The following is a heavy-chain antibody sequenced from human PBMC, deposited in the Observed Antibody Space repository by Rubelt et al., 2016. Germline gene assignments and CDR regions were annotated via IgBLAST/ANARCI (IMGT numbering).Heavy chain of an antibody. Sequence: QVQLQQWGAGLLKPSETLSLTCAVSGGSVTNYHWNWIRQPPGKGLEWVGYIYYSGSSNYNPSLRSRVTISVETPKNQISLKVSSVTAADTAVYYCAGLRYGGNADIRYFHYWGQGTLVTVPS. D-gene: IGHD4-23*01. J-gene: IGHJ1*01. V-gene: IGHV4-59*02. CDR1: GGSVTNYH. CDR2: IYYSGSS. CDR3: AGLRYGGNADIRYFHY.